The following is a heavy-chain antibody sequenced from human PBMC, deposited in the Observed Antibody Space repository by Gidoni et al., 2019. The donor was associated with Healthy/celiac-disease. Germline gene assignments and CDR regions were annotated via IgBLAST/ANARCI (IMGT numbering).Heavy chain of an antibody. V-gene: IGHV3-53*02. Sequence: EVQLVETGGGLIQPGGSLRLSCAASGFTVSSNYMSWVRQAPGKGLEWVSVIYSGGSTYYADSVKGRFTISRDNSKNTLYLQMKSLRAEDTAVYYCAREKDDYGDYYFDYWGQGTLVTVSS. CDR1: GFTVSSNY. CDR3: AREKDDYGDYYFDY. D-gene: IGHD4-17*01. J-gene: IGHJ4*02. CDR2: IYSGGST.